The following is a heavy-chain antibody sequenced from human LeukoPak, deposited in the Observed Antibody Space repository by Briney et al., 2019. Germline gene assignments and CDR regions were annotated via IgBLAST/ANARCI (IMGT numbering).Heavy chain of an antibody. CDR3: ARSGVYYCGMDV. CDR1: GFTVSSNS. Sequence: GGSLRLSCAASGFTVSSNSMSWVRQAPGKGLEWVSVIYSGGSTYYADSVKGRFTISRDNSKNTLYLQMNSLRAEGTAVYYCARSGVYYCGMDVWGQGTTVTVSS. J-gene: IGHJ6*02. V-gene: IGHV3-53*01. D-gene: IGHD7-27*01. CDR2: IYSGGST.